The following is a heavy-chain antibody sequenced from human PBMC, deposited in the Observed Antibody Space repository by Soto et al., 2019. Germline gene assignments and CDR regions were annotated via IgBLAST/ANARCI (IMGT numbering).Heavy chain of an antibody. CDR1: GFTFSSYG. Sequence: QVQLVESGGGVVQPGRSLRLSCEASGFTFSSYGMHWVRQAPGKGLEWVAVISYDGSNKYYADSVKGRFTISRDNSKNTLYLQMNSLRAEDTAVYYCAKDVGDSYGYGYWGQGTLVTVSS. D-gene: IGHD5-18*01. CDR3: AKDVGDSYGYGY. V-gene: IGHV3-30*18. J-gene: IGHJ4*02. CDR2: ISYDGSNK.